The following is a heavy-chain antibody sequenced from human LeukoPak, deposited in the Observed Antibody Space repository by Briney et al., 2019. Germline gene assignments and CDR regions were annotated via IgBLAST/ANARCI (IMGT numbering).Heavy chain of an antibody. V-gene: IGHV1-69*13. CDR1: GGTFSSYA. CDR3: ARGVVGATTGAYSFDY. CDR2: IIPIFGTA. Sequence: SVKVSCKASGGTFSSYAISWVRQAPGQGLEWMGGIIPIFGTANYAQKFQGRVTIIADESTSTAYVELSSLRSEDTAVYYCARGVVGATTGAYSFDYWGRGTLVTVSS. J-gene: IGHJ4*02. D-gene: IGHD1-26*01.